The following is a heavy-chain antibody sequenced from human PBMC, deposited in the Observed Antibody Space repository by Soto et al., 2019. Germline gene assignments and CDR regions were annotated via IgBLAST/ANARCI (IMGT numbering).Heavy chain of an antibody. CDR1: GLTFSNYA. V-gene: IGHV3-23*01. CDR2: MSGSSSTT. D-gene: IGHD1-7*01. Sequence: GGSLRLSCATSGLTFSNYAMSWVRQAPGGGLEWVSSMSGSSSTTYYADSVRGRFTISRDRSKNTLYLQMSGLRAEDTALYYCAKNQERELPRVIDFWCQGTLVTVSS. CDR3: AKNQERELPRVIDF. J-gene: IGHJ4*02.